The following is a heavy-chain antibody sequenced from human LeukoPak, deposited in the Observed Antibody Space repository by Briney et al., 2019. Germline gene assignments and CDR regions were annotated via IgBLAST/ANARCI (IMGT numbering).Heavy chain of an antibody. CDR1: GFTFSSYW. V-gene: IGHV3-23*01. Sequence: GGSLRLSCAASGFTFSSYWMSWVRQAPGKGLEWVSSISGGGGITNYADSVKGRFTISRDNSKYTLFLQMNSLRAEDTAVYYCAKYGVDCSSTSCYPLYYMDVWGKGTTVTVSS. J-gene: IGHJ6*03. CDR2: ISGGGGIT. D-gene: IGHD2-2*01. CDR3: AKYGVDCSSTSCYPLYYMDV.